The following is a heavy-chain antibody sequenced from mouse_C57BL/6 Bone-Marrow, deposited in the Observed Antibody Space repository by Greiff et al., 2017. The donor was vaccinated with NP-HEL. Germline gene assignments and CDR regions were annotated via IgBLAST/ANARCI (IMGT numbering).Heavy chain of an antibody. CDR1: GFTFSDYG. V-gene: IGHV5-17*01. Sequence: EVQGVESGGGLVKPGGSLKLSCAASGFTFSDYGMHWVRQAPEKGLEWVAYISSGSSTIYYADTVKGRFTITRDNAKNTLFLHMTSLSSEDTAMYYCAKLSNFYFDYWGQGTTLTVSS. D-gene: IGHD4-1*01. J-gene: IGHJ2*01. CDR3: AKLSNFYFDY. CDR2: ISSGSSTI.